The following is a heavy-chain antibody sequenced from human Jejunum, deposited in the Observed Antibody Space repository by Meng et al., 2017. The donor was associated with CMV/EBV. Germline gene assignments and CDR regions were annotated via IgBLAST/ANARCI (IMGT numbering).Heavy chain of an antibody. CDR2: LYSGGNT. D-gene: IGHD6-13*01. Sequence: VRLVGSGGDLGQPGGSLGLSCAASGFTVSTNYMSWVRQAPGKGLEWVSALYSGGNTYYADSVKGRFTLSRDNSKNTLYLQMSSLGVEDTAVYYCASGYIEGHHLGYWGQGTLVTVSS. CDR1: GFTVSTNY. CDR3: ASGYIEGHHLGY. J-gene: IGHJ4*02. V-gene: IGHV3-66*01.